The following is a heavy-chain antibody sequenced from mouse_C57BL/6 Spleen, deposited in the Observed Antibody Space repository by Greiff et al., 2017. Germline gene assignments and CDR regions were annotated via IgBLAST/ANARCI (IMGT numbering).Heavy chain of an antibody. Sequence: VKLMESGGGLVKPGGSLKLSCAASGFTFSSYAMSWVRQTPEKRLEWVATISDGGSYTYYPDNVKGRFTISRDNAKNNLYLQMSHLKSEDTAMYYCARADGDYYAMDYWGQGTSVTVSS. V-gene: IGHV5-4*03. CDR3: ARADGDYYAMDY. CDR1: GFTFSSYA. CDR2: ISDGGSYT. J-gene: IGHJ4*01.